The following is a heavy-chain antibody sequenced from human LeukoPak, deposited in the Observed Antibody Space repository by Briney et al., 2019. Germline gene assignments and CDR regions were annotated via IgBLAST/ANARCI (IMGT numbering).Heavy chain of an antibody. CDR1: GFSFGSYA. CDR2: IRDTGDSS. J-gene: IGHJ4*02. D-gene: IGHD3-10*01. Sequence: GGSLRLSCAASGFSFGSYAMTWVRQAPGKGLEWVSTIRDTGDSSFYADSVKGRCTISRDNSENTLFLEMNSLRAEDTAVYYCTTYYYGSGLGFDYWGQGTLVTVSS. V-gene: IGHV3-23*01. CDR3: TTYYYGSGLGFDY.